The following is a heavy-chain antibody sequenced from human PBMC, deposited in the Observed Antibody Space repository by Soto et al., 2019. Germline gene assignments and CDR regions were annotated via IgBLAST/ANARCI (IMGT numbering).Heavy chain of an antibody. CDR3: ARAASSWSWFDP. D-gene: IGHD6-13*01. CDR2: IISIFGTA. J-gene: IGHJ5*01. CDR1: GGTFSSYA. Sequence: ASVQVSCRASGGTFSSYAISCLRQPPGQGLEWMGGIISIFGTANYAQKVQGRVTITADDSTSTAYMELSSLRSEDTAVYSWARAASSWSWFDPWGQGTLVTVSS. V-gene: IGHV1-69*13.